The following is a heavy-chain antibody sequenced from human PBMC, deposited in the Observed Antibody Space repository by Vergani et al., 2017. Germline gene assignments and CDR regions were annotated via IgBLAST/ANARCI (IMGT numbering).Heavy chain of an antibody. CDR2: ISWNSGAV. Sequence: EVDLVESGGGLAQPGGSLRLSCEASGITFWKFGMHWVRQGPGKGLEWVSGISWNSGAVDYADSVRGRFTISRDNAKNSLYLDMSSLRAEDTAVYYCVRYVRVSRTWGQGTLVAVSS. CDR3: VRYVRVSRT. D-gene: IGHD3-10*02. J-gene: IGHJ3*01. CDR1: GITFWKFG. V-gene: IGHV3-9*01.